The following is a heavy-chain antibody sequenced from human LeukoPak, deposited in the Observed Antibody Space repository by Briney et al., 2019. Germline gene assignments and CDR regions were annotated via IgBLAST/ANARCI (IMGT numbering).Heavy chain of an antibody. CDR2: ISAYNGST. V-gene: IGHV1-18*01. CDR3: RRSDAKYCTNGVCYRHFDY. CDR1: AYTFTIYG. J-gene: IGHJ4*02. Sequence: ASVNVSFTSSAYTFTIYGISWVRQAPGQGLEWMWLISAYNGSTNYSQKLQGRGTMTTDTSTSTAYMKLRSLRSDAPAVYYCRRSDAKYCTNGVCYRHFDYWGPGTLVTVSS. D-gene: IGHD2-8*01.